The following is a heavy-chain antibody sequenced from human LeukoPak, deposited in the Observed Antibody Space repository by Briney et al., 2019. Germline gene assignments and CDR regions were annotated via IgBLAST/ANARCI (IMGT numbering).Heavy chain of an antibody. V-gene: IGHV4-59*08. CDR3: ARHIGGGIEDMDV. J-gene: IGHJ6*03. Sequence: SETLSLTCTVSGGSIGTYYWSWIRESPGKGLEWIGYIYVTGTRYNPYLQSRVTISVDRSRNQFFLKMSSVTAADTAVYYCARHIGGGIEDMDVWGKGTKVIVSS. CDR2: IYVTGT. CDR1: GGSIGTYY. D-gene: IGHD3-16*02.